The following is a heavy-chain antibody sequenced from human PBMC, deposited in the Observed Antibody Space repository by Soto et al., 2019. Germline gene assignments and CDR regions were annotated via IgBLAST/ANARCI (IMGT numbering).Heavy chain of an antibody. CDR2: IKQDGNEK. J-gene: IGHJ3*02. D-gene: IGHD6-19*01. V-gene: IGHV3-7*01. Sequence: EVQLVESGGGLVQPGGSLRLSCAVSGFTFSDYWMSWVRQAPGKGLEWVANIKQDGNEKYYVDSVKGRFTISRDNDKNSLYLQMNSLSAEDTAVYYCARGLGSSGWYSPWEAFDIWGQGTMVTVSS. CDR1: GFTFSDYW. CDR3: ARGLGSSGWYSPWEAFDI.